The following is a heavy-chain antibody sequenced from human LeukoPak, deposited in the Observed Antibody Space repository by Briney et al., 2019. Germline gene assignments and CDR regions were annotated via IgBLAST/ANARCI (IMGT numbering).Heavy chain of an antibody. CDR3: AKANYDFWSGYQG. CDR1: GFSLSSFN. V-gene: IGHV3-23*01. Sequence: GGSLRLSCAASGFSLSSFNMNWVRQAPGKGLEWVSAISGSGGSTYYADSVKGRFTISRDNSKNTVYLQMNSLRAEDTAVYYCAKANYDFWSGYQGWGQGTLVTVSS. CDR2: ISGSGGST. D-gene: IGHD3-3*01. J-gene: IGHJ4*02.